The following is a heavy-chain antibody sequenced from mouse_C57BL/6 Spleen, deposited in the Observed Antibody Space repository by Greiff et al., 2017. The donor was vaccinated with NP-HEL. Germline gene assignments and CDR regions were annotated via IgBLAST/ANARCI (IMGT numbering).Heavy chain of an antibody. Sequence: VQLQQSGPELVKPGASVKVSCKASGYAFSSSWMNWVKQRPGKGLEWIGRIYPGDGDTNYNGKFKGKATLTADKSSSTAYMQLSSLTSEDSAVYFCARPGSSYRYFDVWGTGTTVTVSS. CDR3: ARPGSSYRYFDV. CDR1: GYAFSSSW. CDR2: IYPGDGDT. V-gene: IGHV1-82*01. J-gene: IGHJ1*03. D-gene: IGHD1-1*01.